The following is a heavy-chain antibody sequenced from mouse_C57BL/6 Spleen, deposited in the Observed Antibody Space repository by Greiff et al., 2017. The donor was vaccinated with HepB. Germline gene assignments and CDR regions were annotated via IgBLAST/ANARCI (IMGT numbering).Heavy chain of an antibody. J-gene: IGHJ4*01. V-gene: IGHV2-9-1*01. CDR2: IWTGGGT. Sequence: QVQLQQSGPGLVAPSQSLSITCTVSGFSLTSYAISWVRQPPGKGLEWLGVIWTGGGTNYNSALKSRMSISKDNSKSQVFLKMNSLQTDDTARYYCARWAYYSNYPYAMDYWGQGTSVTVSS. CDR3: ARWAYYSNYPYAMDY. D-gene: IGHD2-5*01. CDR1: GFSLTSYA.